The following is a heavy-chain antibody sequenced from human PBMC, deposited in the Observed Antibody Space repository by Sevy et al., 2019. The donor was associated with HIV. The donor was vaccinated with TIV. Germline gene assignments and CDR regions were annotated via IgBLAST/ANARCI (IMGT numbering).Heavy chain of an antibody. V-gene: IGHV3-30*04. Sequence: GGSLRLSCQASGFTFSSYAMHWVRQAPGKGLEWVAVISYDGSNIYYGDSVKGRFTISRDNAKNTLYLQMNSLRIEDTAVYYCAKTLLPAAVLFHYWGQGTLVTVSS. CDR1: GFTFSSYA. CDR3: AKTLLPAAVLFHY. J-gene: IGHJ4*02. CDR2: ISYDGSNI. D-gene: IGHD6-13*01.